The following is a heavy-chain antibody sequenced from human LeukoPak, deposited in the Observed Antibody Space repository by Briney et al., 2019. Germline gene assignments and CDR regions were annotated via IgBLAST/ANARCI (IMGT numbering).Heavy chain of an antibody. CDR1: RFTFSSYA. J-gene: IGHJ3*02. Sequence: GGSLRLSCAASRFTFSSYAMHWVRQAPGKGLEWVAVISYDGSNKYYADSVKGRFTISRDNSKNTLYLQMNSLRAEDTAVYYCARDKYCSSTSCSSSAFDIWGQGTMVTVSS. V-gene: IGHV3-30-3*01. CDR2: ISYDGSNK. CDR3: ARDKYCSSTSCSSSAFDI. D-gene: IGHD2-2*01.